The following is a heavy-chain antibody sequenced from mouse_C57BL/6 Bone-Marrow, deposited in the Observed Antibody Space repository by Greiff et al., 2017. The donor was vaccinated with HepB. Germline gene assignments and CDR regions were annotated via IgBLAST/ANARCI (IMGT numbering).Heavy chain of an antibody. V-gene: IGHV14-4*01. Sequence: VQLQQSGAELVRPGASVKLSCTASGFNIKDDYMHWVKQRPEQGLEWIGCIDPDNGDTEYASKFQGKATITADTSSNTAYLQLSSLTSEDTAVYYCTTWGTTVKGDWGQGTTLTVSS. J-gene: IGHJ2*01. CDR1: GFNIKDDY. CDR3: TTWGTTVKGD. CDR2: IDPDNGDT. D-gene: IGHD1-1*01.